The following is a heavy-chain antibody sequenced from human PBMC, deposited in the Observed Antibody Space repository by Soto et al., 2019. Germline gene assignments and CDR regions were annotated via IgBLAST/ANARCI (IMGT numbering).Heavy chain of an antibody. J-gene: IGHJ4*02. CDR2: IYPGESDT. CDR1: GYTFATHW. V-gene: IGHV5-51*01. Sequence: GESLKISCKGSGYTFATHWIAWVRQVPGKGLEWMGIIYPGESDTRYSPSFQGQVTVYANKSFNPAYLRWSSVKASDTDIYFCARLELTGLDNWGQGTPVTVSS. D-gene: IGHD3-9*01. CDR3: ARLELTGLDN.